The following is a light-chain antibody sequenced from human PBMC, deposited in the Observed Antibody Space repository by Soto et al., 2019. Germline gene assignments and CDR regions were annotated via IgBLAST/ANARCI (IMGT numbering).Light chain of an antibody. CDR3: QQYYETPYT. V-gene: IGKV4-1*01. J-gene: IGKJ2*01. Sequence: IVMTQSPDSLAVSLGERATINCKSSQSVLSSSNNKNFLAWYHQKPGQPPKLLIYWASARESGVPDRFSGSGSGTDFTLTISSLQAEDVAVYYCQQYYETPYTFGQGPSWRS. CDR1: QSVLSSSNNKNF. CDR2: WAS.